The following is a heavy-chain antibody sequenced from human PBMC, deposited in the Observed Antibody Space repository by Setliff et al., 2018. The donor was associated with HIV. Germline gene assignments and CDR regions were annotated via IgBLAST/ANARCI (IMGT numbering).Heavy chain of an antibody. V-gene: IGHV4-38-2*02. CDR2: VSDSGSG. Sequence: SETLSLTCTVSGDAISNGLYWGWIRQPPGKGLEWIGTVSDSGSGHYNPPLNSRVTISVDTSKNQLSLKLSSVTAADTGVYYCARPLTTSYNFWGDAFSIWGPGTVVTVSS. CDR3: ARPLTTSYNFWGDAFSI. D-gene: IGHD3-3*01. CDR1: GDAISNGLY. J-gene: IGHJ3*02.